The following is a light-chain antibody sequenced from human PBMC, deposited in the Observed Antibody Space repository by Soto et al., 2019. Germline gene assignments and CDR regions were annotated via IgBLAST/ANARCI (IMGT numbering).Light chain of an antibody. CDR1: QAVSSN. CDR2: AAS. V-gene: IGKV3-15*01. CDR3: QHYNNWPFT. J-gene: IGKJ3*01. Sequence: EIVMTQSPATLSVSPGERATLSCRASQAVSSNLAWYQQKPGQAPRLLIYAASTRAAGIPDRFSGSGSGTGFTLTITSLRSEDFAVYYCQHYNNWPFTFGPGTKVDI.